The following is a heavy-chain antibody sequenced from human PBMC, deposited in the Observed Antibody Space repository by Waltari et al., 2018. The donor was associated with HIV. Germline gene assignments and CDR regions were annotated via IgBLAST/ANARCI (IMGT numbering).Heavy chain of an antibody. CDR1: GFTFCSFG. V-gene: IGHV3-30-3*01. CDR3: ASPFYSDSTTYYY. J-gene: IGHJ6*01. D-gene: IGHD3-22*01. Sequence: VESGGGVVQPGRSRRLSCAASGFTFCSFGMHWVRQAPGKGLEWVAVISNDGSSKYYADSVKGRFTISRDNSKNTLYLHMNSLRAEDTAVYYCASPFYSDSTTYYY. CDR2: ISNDGSSK.